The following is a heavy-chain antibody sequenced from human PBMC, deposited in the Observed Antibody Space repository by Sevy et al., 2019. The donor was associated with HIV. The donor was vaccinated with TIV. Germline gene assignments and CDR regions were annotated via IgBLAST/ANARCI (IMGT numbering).Heavy chain of an antibody. CDR1: GGSFSGYY. CDR3: ARSTRLGRYDFWSGYSPYYYYYGMDV. Sequence: SETLSLTCAVYGGSFSGYYWSWIRQPPGKGLEWIGEINHSGSTNYNPSLKSRVTISVDTSKNQFSLKLSSVTAADTAVYYCARSTRLGRYDFWSGYSPYYYYYGMDVWGQGTTVTVSS. CDR2: INHSGST. D-gene: IGHD3-3*01. J-gene: IGHJ6*02. V-gene: IGHV4-34*01.